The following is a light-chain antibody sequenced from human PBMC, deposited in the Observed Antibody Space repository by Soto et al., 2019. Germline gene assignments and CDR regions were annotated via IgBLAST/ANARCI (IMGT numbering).Light chain of an antibody. CDR1: QGISSY. CDR2: AAS. CDR3: QQLGSYPMT. J-gene: IGKJ5*01. V-gene: IGKV1-9*01. Sequence: HVTQSPSSLSASVGDRVTITCRAIQGISSYFAWYQQQPGKDPKLLIDAASTLQTVVPSRFSGSGSGTDFTLTISSLQPEDFATYYCQQLGSYPMTFGQGTRLEMK.